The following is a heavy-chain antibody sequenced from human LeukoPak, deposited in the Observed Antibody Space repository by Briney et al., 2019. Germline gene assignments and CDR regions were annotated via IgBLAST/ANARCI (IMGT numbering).Heavy chain of an antibody. D-gene: IGHD6-13*01. Sequence: SETLSLTCAVYGGSFSGYYWSWIRQPPGKGLEWIGEINHSGSTNYNPSLKSRVTISVDTSKNQFSLKLSSVTAADTAVYYCARGRLAAAGTYYYYGMDVWGQGTTVTVS. CDR1: GGSFSGYY. J-gene: IGHJ6*02. V-gene: IGHV4-34*01. CDR3: ARGRLAAAGTYYYYGMDV. CDR2: INHSGST.